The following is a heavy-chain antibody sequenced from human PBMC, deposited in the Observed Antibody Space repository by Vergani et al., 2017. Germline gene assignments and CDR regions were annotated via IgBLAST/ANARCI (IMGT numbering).Heavy chain of an antibody. V-gene: IGHV2-70*04. CDR1: GFSLSTSGMR. CDR2: IDWDDDK. J-gene: IGHJ3*02. Sequence: QVTLKESGPALVKPTQTLTLTCTFSGFSLSTSGMRVSWIRQPPGKALEWLARIDWDDDKFYSTSLKTRLTISKDTSKNQVVLTMTNMDPVDTATYYCARIAVGYAFDIWGQGTMVTVSS. CDR3: ARIAVGYAFDI. D-gene: IGHD2-15*01.